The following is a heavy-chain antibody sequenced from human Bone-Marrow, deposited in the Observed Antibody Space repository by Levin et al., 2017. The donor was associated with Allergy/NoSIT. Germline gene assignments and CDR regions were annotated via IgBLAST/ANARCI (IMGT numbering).Heavy chain of an antibody. CDR2: INHSGST. Sequence: SETLSLTCAVYGGSFSGYYWSWIRQPPGKGLEWIGEINHSGSTNYNPSLKSRVTISVDTSKNQFSLKLSSVTAADTAVYYCASRGGHHYGGDYWGQGTLVTVSS. CDR3: ASRGGHHYGGDY. CDR1: GGSFSGYY. D-gene: IGHD4/OR15-4a*01. J-gene: IGHJ4*02. V-gene: IGHV4-34*01.